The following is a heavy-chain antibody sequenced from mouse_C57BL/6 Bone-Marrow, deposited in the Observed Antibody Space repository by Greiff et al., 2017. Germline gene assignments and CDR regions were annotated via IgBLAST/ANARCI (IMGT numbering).Heavy chain of an antibody. V-gene: IGHV1-55*01. CDR3: ARFGYYGSRRAWFAY. D-gene: IGHD1-1*01. CDR1: GYTFTSYW. CDR2: IYPGSGST. Sequence: QVQLQQPGAELVKPGASVEMSCKASGYTFTSYWITWVKQRPGQGLEWIGDIYPGSGSTNYNEKFKSKATLTVDTSSSTAYMQLSSLTSEDSAVYYCARFGYYGSRRAWFAYWGQGTLVTVSA. J-gene: IGHJ3*01.